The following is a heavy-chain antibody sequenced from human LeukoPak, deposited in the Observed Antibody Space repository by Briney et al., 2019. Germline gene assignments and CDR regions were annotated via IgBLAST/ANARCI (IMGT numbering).Heavy chain of an antibody. CDR3: AREALTGSWHWFDP. J-gene: IGHJ5*02. CDR2: ISYDGNNK. D-gene: IGHD2-15*01. V-gene: IGHV3-30-3*01. Sequence: GRSLRLSCAVSGFTFSRNSMHWVRQAPGKGLEWVADISYDGNNKHYADSVKGRFTISRDNSKNTLYLQMNSQRPEDTAVYFCAREALTGSWHWFDPWGQGTLVTVSS. CDR1: GFTFSRNS.